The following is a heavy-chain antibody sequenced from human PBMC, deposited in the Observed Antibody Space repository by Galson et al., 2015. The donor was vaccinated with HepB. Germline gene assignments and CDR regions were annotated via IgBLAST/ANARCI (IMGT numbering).Heavy chain of an antibody. CDR2: IYPGDSET. CDR3: ARLGHEGYHYYGMDV. D-gene: IGHD2-2*01. V-gene: IGHV5-51*01. J-gene: IGHJ6*02. Sequence: SCKASGYSFRNYWIGWVRQMPGKGLECMGIIYPGDSETRYSPSFQGQVTLSADKSTNPAYLQWSSLKASDTAMFYCARLGHEGYHYYGMDVWGQGTTVTVSS. CDR1: GYSFRNYW.